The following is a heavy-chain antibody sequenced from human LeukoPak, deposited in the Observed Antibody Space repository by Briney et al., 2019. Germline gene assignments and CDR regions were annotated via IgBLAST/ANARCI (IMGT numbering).Heavy chain of an antibody. J-gene: IGHJ4*02. D-gene: IGHD2-15*01. CDR3: ARDNLAAIAGWGLDY. CDR1: GYTFTIYG. Sequence: GASVKVSCKASGYTFTIYGISWVRQAPGQGLEWMGWISAYNGNTYYAPNLQGRVTMTTDTSTSTAYMELRSLRSDDMAVYYCARDNLAAIAGWGLDYWGQGTLVTVSS. CDR2: ISAYNGNT. V-gene: IGHV1-18*03.